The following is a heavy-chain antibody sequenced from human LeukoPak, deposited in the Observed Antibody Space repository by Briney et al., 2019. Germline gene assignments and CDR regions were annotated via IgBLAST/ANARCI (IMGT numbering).Heavy chain of an antibody. Sequence: GASVKVSCKASEYTFTDYYLHWVRQATGQGLEWMGWINPNSGDTNYAQNFQGSVTLTRDTSIRTANMELSRLRSDDTAVYYCARLYSSGSFGWFFDLWGRGTLVTVSS. CDR2: INPNSGDT. CDR1: EYTFTDYY. J-gene: IGHJ2*01. D-gene: IGHD6-19*01. V-gene: IGHV1-2*02. CDR3: ARLYSSGSFGWFFDL.